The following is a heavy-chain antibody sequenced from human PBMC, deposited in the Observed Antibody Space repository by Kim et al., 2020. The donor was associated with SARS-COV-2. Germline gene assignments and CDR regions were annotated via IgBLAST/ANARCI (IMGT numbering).Heavy chain of an antibody. CDR3: ARGAQQLVLRSYYYGMNV. V-gene: IGHV4-34*01. J-gene: IGHJ6*01. Sequence: SETLSLTCAVYGGSFSGYHWSWIRQPPGKGLEWIGEINHSGSTNYNPSLKSRVTISVDTSKNQFSMKLSSVTAADTAVYYCARGAQQLVLRSYYYGMNV. CDR2: INHSGST. CDR1: GGSFSGYH. D-gene: IGHD6-6*01.